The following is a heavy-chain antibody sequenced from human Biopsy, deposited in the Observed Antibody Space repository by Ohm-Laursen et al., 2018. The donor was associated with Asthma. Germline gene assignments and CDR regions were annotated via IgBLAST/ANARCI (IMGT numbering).Heavy chain of an antibody. CDR1: GFTFSSYS. CDR3: ARFKRGYSYGYAGVFDY. V-gene: IGHV3-48*02. J-gene: IGHJ4*02. D-gene: IGHD5-18*01. Sequence: GSLRLPCSASGFTFSSYSMNWVRQAPGKGLEWVSYISSSSSTIYYADSVKGRFTISRDNAKNSLYLQMNSLRDEDTAVYYCARFKRGYSYGYAGVFDYWGQGTLVTVSS. CDR2: ISSSSSTI.